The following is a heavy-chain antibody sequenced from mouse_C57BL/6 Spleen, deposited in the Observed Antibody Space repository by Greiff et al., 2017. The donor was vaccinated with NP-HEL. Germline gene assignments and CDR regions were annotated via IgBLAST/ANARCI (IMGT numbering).Heavy chain of an antibody. J-gene: IGHJ2*01. CDR1: GFTFSSYG. Sequence: EVMLVESGGDLVKPGGSLKLSCAASGFTFSSYGMSWVRQTPDKRLEWVATISSGGSYTYYPDSVKGRFTISRDNAKNTLYLQLSSLKSEDTAMYYCARQRNGNYGGYYFDYWGQGTTLTVSS. CDR3: ARQRNGNYGGYYFDY. CDR2: ISSGGSYT. D-gene: IGHD2-1*01. V-gene: IGHV5-6*01.